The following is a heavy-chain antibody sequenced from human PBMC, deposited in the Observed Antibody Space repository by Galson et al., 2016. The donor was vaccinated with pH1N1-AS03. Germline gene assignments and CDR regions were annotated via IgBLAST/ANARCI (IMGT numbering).Heavy chain of an antibody. CDR1: GFTVSSGY. V-gene: IGHV3-66*02. CDR3: AGDEGFANGINV. D-gene: IGHD3-3*01. Sequence: GFTVSSGYHMSWVRQAPGKGLEWVSVIHPGGDTYNADSVKGRFTISRDNFENMVYLQMNSLRPEDTAVYYCAGDEGFANGINVWGQGTTVTVSS. J-gene: IGHJ6*02. CDR2: IHPGGDT.